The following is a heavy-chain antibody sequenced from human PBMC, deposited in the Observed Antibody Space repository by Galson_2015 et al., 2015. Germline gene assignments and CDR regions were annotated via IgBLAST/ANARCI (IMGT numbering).Heavy chain of an antibody. CDR3: ARNPYCSGGSCDSDFDY. Sequence: SVKVSCKASGGTFSSYAISWVRQAPGQGLEWMGGIIPIFGTANYAQKFQGRVPITADESTSTAYMELSSLRSEDTAVYYCARNPYCSGGSCDSDFDYCRQWTLVAVSS. CDR2: IIPIFGTA. V-gene: IGHV1-69*13. J-gene: IGHJ4*02. CDR1: GGTFSSYA. D-gene: IGHD2-15*01.